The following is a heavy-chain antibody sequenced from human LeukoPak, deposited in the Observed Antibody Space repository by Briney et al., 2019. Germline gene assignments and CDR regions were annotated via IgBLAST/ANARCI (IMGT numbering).Heavy chain of an antibody. D-gene: IGHD3-10*01. CDR1: GYNFTSYW. CDR2: IYPGDSDT. Sequence: GESLKISRKGSGYNFTSYWIGWVRQIPGKGLGWMGIIYPGDSDTRYSPSFQGQVTISADKSISTAYLQWSSLKASDTAMYYCARLYCYGLGSFDYYGMDVWGQGTTVTVSS. J-gene: IGHJ6*02. V-gene: IGHV5-51*01. CDR3: ARLYCYGLGSFDYYGMDV.